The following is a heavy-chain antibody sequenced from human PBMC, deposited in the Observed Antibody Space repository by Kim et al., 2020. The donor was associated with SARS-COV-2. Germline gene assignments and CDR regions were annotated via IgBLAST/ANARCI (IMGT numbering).Heavy chain of an antibody. D-gene: IGHD3-10*01. J-gene: IGHJ4*02. Sequence: SRVTISVDTSKNQFSLKLSSVTAADTAVYYCARERAYGSGSYYLAYFDYWGQGTLVTVSS. V-gene: IGHV4-39*07. CDR3: ARERAYGSGSYYLAYFDY.